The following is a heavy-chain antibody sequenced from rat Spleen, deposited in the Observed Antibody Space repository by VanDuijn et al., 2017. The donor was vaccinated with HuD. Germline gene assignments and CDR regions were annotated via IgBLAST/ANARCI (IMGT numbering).Heavy chain of an antibody. CDR1: GFTFSIYG. D-gene: IGHD1-4*01. V-gene: IGHV5-29*01. CDR3: ARHTTTRVFHWFAY. CDR2: ISYDGSST. Sequence: EVQLVDHGGGLVQPGRSLNLSCAPSGFTFSIYGLAWVRQAPTKGLEWVATISYDGSSTYYRDSVKGRFTLSRDNAKSTLYLQMNSLRSEDTATYYCARHTTTRVFHWFAYWGQGTLVTVSS. J-gene: IGHJ3*01.